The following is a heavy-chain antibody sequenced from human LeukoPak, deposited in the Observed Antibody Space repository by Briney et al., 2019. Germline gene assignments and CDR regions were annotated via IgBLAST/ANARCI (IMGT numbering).Heavy chain of an antibody. CDR2: IRYDGSNK. V-gene: IGHV3-30*02. CDR3: ARRNVVGATTFFDY. Sequence: GGSLRLSCAASRFTFSSYGMHWVRQAPGKGLEWVAFIRYDGSNKYYADSVEGRFTISRDNSKNTLYLQMNSLRAEDTAVYYCARRNVVGATTFFDYWGQGTLVTVSS. CDR1: RFTFSSYG. D-gene: IGHD1-26*01. J-gene: IGHJ4*02.